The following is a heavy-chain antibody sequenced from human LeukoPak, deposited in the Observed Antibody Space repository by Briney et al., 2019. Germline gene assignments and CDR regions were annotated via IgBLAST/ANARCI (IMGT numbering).Heavy chain of an antibody. CDR2: IYYSGST. CDR1: GFTFSSYSMN. J-gene: IGHJ6*03. CDR3: ASFYCSGGSCYQYFSYYYMDV. Sequence: KPGGSLRLSCAASGFTFSSYSMNWVRQAPGKGVECIGSIYYSGSTYYNPSLQSRVTISVDTSKNQFSLKLNSVTAADTAVYYCASFYCSGGSCYQYFSYYYMDVWGKGTTVTISS. D-gene: IGHD2-15*01. V-gene: IGHV4-59*05.